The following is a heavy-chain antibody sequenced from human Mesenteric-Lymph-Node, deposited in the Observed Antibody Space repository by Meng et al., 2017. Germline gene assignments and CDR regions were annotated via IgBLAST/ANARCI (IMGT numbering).Heavy chain of an antibody. Sequence: GESLKISCAASGFAFTTYWMHWVRQAPGKGLVWVARVNREGTITNYADSVKGRFTISRDNAKNTLSLQMNSLRAEDTGMYYCARDWESGGRGASLDHWGQGALVTVSS. V-gene: IGHV3-74*01. D-gene: IGHD3-10*01. J-gene: IGHJ4*02. CDR3: ARDWESGGRGASLDH. CDR2: VNREGTIT. CDR1: GFAFTTYW.